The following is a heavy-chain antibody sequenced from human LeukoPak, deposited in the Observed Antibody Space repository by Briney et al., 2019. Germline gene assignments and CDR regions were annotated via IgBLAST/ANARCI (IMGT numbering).Heavy chain of an antibody. J-gene: IGHJ4*02. D-gene: IGHD3-22*01. V-gene: IGHV4-31*03. Sequence: PSETLSLTCTVSGGSISSGGYSWSWIRQHPGKGLEWIGYIYYSGSTYYNPSLKSRVTISVDTSKNQFSLKLSSVTAAATAVYYCARGFPDPYYYDSSGYAYDATFDYWGQGTLVTVSS. CDR2: IYYSGST. CDR3: ARGFPDPYYYDSSGYAYDATFDY. CDR1: GGSISSGGYS.